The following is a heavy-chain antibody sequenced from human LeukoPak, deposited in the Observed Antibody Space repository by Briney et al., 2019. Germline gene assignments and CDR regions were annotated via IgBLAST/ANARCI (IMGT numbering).Heavy chain of an antibody. Sequence: GGSQRLSCAASGFTLSSYDMYWVRQATGKGLEWVSAIGTAGDTYYPGSVKGRFTISRENAKNSLYLQMNNLRAEDTAVYYCARGYSSGWYPWGQGTLVTVSS. CDR3: ARGYSSGWYP. V-gene: IGHV3-13*01. J-gene: IGHJ5*02. D-gene: IGHD6-19*01. CDR1: GFTLSSYD. CDR2: IGTAGDT.